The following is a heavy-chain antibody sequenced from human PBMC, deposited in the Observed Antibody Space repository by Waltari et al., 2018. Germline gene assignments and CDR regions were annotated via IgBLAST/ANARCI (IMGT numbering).Heavy chain of an antibody. V-gene: IGHV4-38-2*02. Sequence: QVRLQESGPGLVKPSETLSLTCTVSGNSISSPYYWGWIRQPPGKGLEWIGNIYHRGNPYYNPSRKSRVTLSVDTSKNQFSLKLNSVTAADTAVYYCARGPPIVGAMDYWGQGTLVTVSS. CDR1: GNSISSPYY. D-gene: IGHD1-26*01. J-gene: IGHJ4*02. CDR2: IYHRGNP. CDR3: ARGPPIVGAMDY.